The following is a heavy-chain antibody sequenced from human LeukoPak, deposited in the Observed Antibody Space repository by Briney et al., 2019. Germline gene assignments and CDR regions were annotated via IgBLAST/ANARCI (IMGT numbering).Heavy chain of an antibody. J-gene: IGHJ4*02. CDR3: AKAEGIQLWLPLDY. CDR1: GFTFDDYA. V-gene: IGHV3-9*01. CDR2: ISWHGGNT. Sequence: PGRSLRLSCAASGFTFDDYAMQWVRQAPGKGLEWVSGISWHGGNTAYADSVKGRFTISRDNAKNSLYLQMNSLRAEDTALYYCAKAEGIQLWLPLDYWGQGALVTVSS. D-gene: IGHD5-18*01.